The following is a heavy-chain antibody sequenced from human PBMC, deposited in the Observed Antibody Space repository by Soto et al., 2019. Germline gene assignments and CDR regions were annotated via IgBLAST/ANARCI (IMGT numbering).Heavy chain of an antibody. CDR1: GFTFSSYA. CDR3: ARGLMANGGDY. CDR2: ISYDGSNK. J-gene: IGHJ4*02. Sequence: GGSLRLSCAASGFTFSSYAMHWVRQAPGRGLEWVAVISYDGSNKYYADSVKGRFTISGDNSKNTLYLQMNSLRAEDTAVYYCARGLMANGGDYWGQGTLVTVSS. V-gene: IGHV3-30-3*01. D-gene: IGHD3-10*01.